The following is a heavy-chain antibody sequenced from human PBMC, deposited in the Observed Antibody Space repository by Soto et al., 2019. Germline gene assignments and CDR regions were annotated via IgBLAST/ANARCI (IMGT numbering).Heavy chain of an antibody. CDR1: GFTFSSYW. V-gene: IGHV3-74*01. Sequence: EVQLVESGGGLVQPGGSLRLSCAASGFTFSSYWMHWVRQAPGKGLVWVSRINSDGSSTSYADSVKGRFTISRDNAKNTLYLQMNSLRAEDTAVYYCARGSSSWYWVYAFDIWGQGTMVTVSS. D-gene: IGHD6-13*01. J-gene: IGHJ3*02. CDR2: INSDGSST. CDR3: ARGSSSWYWVYAFDI.